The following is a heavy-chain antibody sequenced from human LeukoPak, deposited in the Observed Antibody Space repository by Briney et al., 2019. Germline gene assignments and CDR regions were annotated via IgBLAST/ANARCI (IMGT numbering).Heavy chain of an antibody. CDR1: GFTFSSYA. J-gene: IGHJ4*02. Sequence: PGGSLRLSCAASGFTFSSYAMSWVRQAPGKGLEWVSAISGSGGSTYYADSVKGRFTISRDNAKNSLYLQMNSLRAEDTAVYYCARGYRIWSLVANWGQGTLVTVSS. V-gene: IGHV3-23*01. CDR3: ARGYRIWSLVAN. CDR2: ISGSGGST. D-gene: IGHD2-15*01.